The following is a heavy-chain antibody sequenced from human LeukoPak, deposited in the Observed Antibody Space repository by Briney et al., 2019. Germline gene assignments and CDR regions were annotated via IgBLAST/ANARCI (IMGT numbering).Heavy chain of an antibody. CDR3: ASYEWGATRDY. CDR1: RFSFRNYY. Sequence: GGSLRLSCAASRFSFRNYYMYWVRQAPGKGLVWVARICPDGKTTAYADSVQGRFSISRDNAQHILYLQMNSLRAEDSAMYYCASYEWGATRDYWGQGTLVAVSS. J-gene: IGHJ4*02. D-gene: IGHD1-26*01. V-gene: IGHV3-74*03. CDR2: ICPDGKTT.